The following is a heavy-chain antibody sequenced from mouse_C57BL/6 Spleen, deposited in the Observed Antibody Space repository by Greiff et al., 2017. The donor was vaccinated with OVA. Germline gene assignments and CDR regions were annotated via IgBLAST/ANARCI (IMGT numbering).Heavy chain of an antibody. CDR3: TTMITTGRFAY. CDR2: IDPENGDT. D-gene: IGHD2-4*01. Sequence: EVQVVESGAELVRPGASVKLSCTASGFNIKDDYMHWVKQRPEQGLEWIGWIDPENGDTEYASKFQGKAPIQADTSSNTAYLQLSSLTSEDTAVYYCTTMITTGRFAYWGQGTLVTVSA. CDR1: GFNIKDDY. J-gene: IGHJ3*01. V-gene: IGHV14-4*01.